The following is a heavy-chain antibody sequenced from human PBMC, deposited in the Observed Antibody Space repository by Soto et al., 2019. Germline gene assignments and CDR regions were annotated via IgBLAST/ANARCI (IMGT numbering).Heavy chain of an antibody. D-gene: IGHD2-2*01. Sequence: QVQLVESGGGVVQPGRSLRLSCAASGFTFSSYGMHWVRQAPGKGLEWVAVISYDGSNKYYADSVKGRFNISRDNSKNMLYLQMNSLRAEDTAVYYCASSYCISTSCYGRDVGGQGTTVTVSS. CDR1: GFTFSSYG. CDR2: ISYDGSNK. CDR3: ASSYCISTSCYGRDV. J-gene: IGHJ6*02. V-gene: IGHV3-30*03.